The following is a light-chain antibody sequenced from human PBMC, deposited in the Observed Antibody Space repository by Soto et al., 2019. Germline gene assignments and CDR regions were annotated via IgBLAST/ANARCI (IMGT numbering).Light chain of an antibody. CDR3: VQALRAPPS. CDR1: QSLLSSNGYNY. CDR2: LGS. Sequence: DIVMTQSPLSLPVTPGEPASISCRSSQSLLSSNGYNYLDWYLQKPGQSPQLLIYLGSNRASGVPERFGGSGSGTGFTLEISSVEAEDVGIYDCVQALRAPPSFGQGTKVDI. V-gene: IGKV2-28*01. J-gene: IGKJ1*01.